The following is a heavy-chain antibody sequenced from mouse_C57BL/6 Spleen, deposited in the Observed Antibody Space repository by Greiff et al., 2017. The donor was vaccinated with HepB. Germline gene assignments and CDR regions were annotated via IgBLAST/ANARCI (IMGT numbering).Heavy chain of an antibody. CDR1: GYTFTSYW. J-gene: IGHJ2*01. D-gene: IGHD1-1*01. V-gene: IGHV1S81*02. Sequence: VQLQQSGAELVKAGASVKMSCKASGYTFTSYWMHWVKQRLGQGLEWFAETNPTNGRTYYNEKFKSKATLNVDKSSSTAYMLLSGPTFEESAVYYCARIKKIVATYFDYWGQGTTPTVSS. CDR2: TNPTNGRT. CDR3: ARIKKIVATYFDY.